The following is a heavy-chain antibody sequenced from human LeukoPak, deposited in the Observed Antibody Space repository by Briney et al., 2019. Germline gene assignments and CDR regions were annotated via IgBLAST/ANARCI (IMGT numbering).Heavy chain of an antibody. Sequence: ASVKVSCKASGGTFSSYAISWVRQAPGQGLGWMGGIIPIFGTANYAQKFQGRVTITADESTSTAYMELSSLRSEDTAVYYCARDNSKRLGAFDIWGQGTMVTVSS. V-gene: IGHV1-69*13. CDR1: GGTFSSYA. CDR2: IIPIFGTA. J-gene: IGHJ3*02. CDR3: ARDNSKRLGAFDI. D-gene: IGHD6-25*01.